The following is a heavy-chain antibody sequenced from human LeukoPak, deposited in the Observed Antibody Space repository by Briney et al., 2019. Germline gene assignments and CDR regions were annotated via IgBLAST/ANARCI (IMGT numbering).Heavy chain of an antibody. CDR3: ARDRPGDYDSSGDFDY. CDR2: INPNSGGT. J-gene: IGHJ4*02. Sequence: GALVKVSCKASGYTFTGYYIHWVRQAPGQGLEWMGWINPNSGGTNYAQKFQGRVTMTRDTSINTAYMELSRLRSDDTAVYYCARDRPGDYDSSGDFDYWGQGTLVTVSS. CDR1: GYTFTGYY. D-gene: IGHD3-22*01. V-gene: IGHV1-2*02.